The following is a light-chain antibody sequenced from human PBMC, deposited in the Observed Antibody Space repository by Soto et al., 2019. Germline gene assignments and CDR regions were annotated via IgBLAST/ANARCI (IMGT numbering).Light chain of an antibody. Sequence: EKVMTQSPATLSVSPGERATLSCRASQSVGSNLAWYQQKPGQAPRLLIYGASTRATGVPARFGGSGSGTEFTLTISSLQSEDFAVYYCQHYNNWPHTFGQGTKLEIK. CDR1: QSVGSN. CDR2: GAS. V-gene: IGKV3-15*01. CDR3: QHYNNWPHT. J-gene: IGKJ2*01.